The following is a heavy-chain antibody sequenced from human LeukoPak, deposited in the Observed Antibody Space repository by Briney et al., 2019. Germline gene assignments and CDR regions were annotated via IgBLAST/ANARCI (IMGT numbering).Heavy chain of an antibody. CDR1: GISSTNSW. J-gene: IGHJ4*02. CDR2: IYLGNSET. D-gene: IGHD6-19*01. Sequence: GESLKISCKGSGISSTNSWIGWVRQTPGKGLDWMGIIYLGNSETRYSPSFRGQVTISADKSINTAYLQWSSLKASDTAMYYCARHPSYTSGWPLDYWGQGTLVIVSS. CDR3: ARHPSYTSGWPLDY. V-gene: IGHV5-51*01.